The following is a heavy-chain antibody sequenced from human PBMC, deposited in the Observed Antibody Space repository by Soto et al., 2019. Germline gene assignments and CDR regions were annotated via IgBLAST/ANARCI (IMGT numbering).Heavy chain of an antibody. D-gene: IGHD3-3*01. CDR2: IYSSGST. CDR1: GGAISGYY. J-gene: IGHJ5*02. V-gene: IGHV4-4*07. CDR3: ARGQRFSDWLYP. Sequence: PSETLSLTCTVPGGAISGYYWTWIRQSDGEGLEWIGRIYSSGSTNYNPSLKSRVTISLDTSMNYFSLRLSSVTAADTAVYYCARGQRFSDWLYPWGQGTLVTVAS.